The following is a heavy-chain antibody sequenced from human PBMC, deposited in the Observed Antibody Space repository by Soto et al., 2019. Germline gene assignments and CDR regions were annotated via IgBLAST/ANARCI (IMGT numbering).Heavy chain of an antibody. CDR2: ISSNGGST. CDR1: GFTFSSYA. CDR3: VKDQIRSYGDYEDYYYGMDV. J-gene: IGHJ6*02. Sequence: GGSLRLSCSASGFTFSSYAMHWVRQAPGKGLEYVSAISSNGGSTYYADSVKGRFTISRDNSKNTLYLQMSSLRAEDTAVYYCVKDQIRSYGDYEDYYYGMDVWGQGTTVTVSS. V-gene: IGHV3-64D*08. D-gene: IGHD4-17*01.